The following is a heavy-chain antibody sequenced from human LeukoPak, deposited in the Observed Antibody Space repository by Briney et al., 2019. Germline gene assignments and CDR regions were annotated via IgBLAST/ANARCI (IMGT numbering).Heavy chain of an antibody. V-gene: IGHV4-59*08. CDR1: GGSISSYY. D-gene: IGHD6-13*01. J-gene: IGHJ6*03. CDR2: IYYSGST. Sequence: SETLSLTCTVSGGSISSYYWSWIRQPPGKGLEWIGYIYYSGSTNYNPSLKSRVTISVDTSKNQFSLKLSSVTAADTAVYYCARRYSSSWSLGPGYYMDVWGKGTTVTVSS. CDR3: ARRYSSSWSLGPGYYMDV.